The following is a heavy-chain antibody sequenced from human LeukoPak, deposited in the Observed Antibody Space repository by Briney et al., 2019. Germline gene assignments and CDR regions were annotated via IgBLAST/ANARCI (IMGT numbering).Heavy chain of an antibody. J-gene: IGHJ4*02. D-gene: IGHD6-13*01. CDR3: ARTATDTGEFDY. Sequence: GGSLRLSCAASGFTFSSYSMNWVRQAPGKGLECVSSISSSSSSIYYADSVKGRFTISRDDAKNSLYLQMNSLRAEDTAVYYCARTATDTGEFDYWGQGTLVAVSS. V-gene: IGHV3-21*01. CDR1: GFTFSSYS. CDR2: ISSSSSSI.